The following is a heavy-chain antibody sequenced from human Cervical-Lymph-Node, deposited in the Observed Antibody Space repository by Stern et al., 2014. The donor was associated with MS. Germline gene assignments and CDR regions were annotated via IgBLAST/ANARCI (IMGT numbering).Heavy chain of an antibody. CDR3: ARDGRHTDNYGLDV. J-gene: IGHJ6*02. CDR1: EGTFNVYA. V-gene: IGHV1-69*01. Sequence: VQLVESGAEVKKPGSSVKVPCKASEGTFNVYAINWLRQAPRQGLVWLGRIIPIIGTANYAQKFQGRVTITADGSTRTSSMQMSSLRFDDTAVYYCARDGRHTDNYGLDVWGQGTTVTVSS. D-gene: IGHD3-9*01. CDR2: IIPIIGTA.